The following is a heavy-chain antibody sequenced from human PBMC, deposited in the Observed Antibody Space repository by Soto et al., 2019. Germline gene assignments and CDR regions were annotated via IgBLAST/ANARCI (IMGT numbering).Heavy chain of an antibody. J-gene: IGHJ5*02. CDR3: ARGRKVVATPARDDWFDP. V-gene: IGHV1-2*04. D-gene: IGHD2-21*02. Sequence: QVQLVQSGAEVRRPGASVRVSCKASGYSFIDYYINWVRHAPGQGLEWMGWINPKDGATKSAQKFQDWVTMTSDTSHTTAYLDLRSDDTAVYYCARGRKVVATPARDDWFDPWGQGTLVTVSS. CDR2: INPKDGAT. CDR1: GYSFIDYY.